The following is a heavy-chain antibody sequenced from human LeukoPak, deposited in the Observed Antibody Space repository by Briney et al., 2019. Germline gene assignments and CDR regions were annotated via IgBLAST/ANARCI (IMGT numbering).Heavy chain of an antibody. CDR3: ARSTSGWKLDY. D-gene: IGHD6-19*01. Sequence: GGSLRLSCTASGFSFSTHALHWVRQAPGEGLEWVAVISYDGTNKYHAKSVKGRFTIPRDNSKNTLYLQMNSPRVDDTAVYYCARSTSGWKLDYWGQGTLVTVSS. CDR1: GFSFSTHA. J-gene: IGHJ4*02. V-gene: IGHV3-30-3*01. CDR2: ISYDGTNK.